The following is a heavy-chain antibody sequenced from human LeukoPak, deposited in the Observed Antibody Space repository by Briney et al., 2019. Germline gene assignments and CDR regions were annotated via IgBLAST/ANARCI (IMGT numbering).Heavy chain of an antibody. Sequence: SQTLSLTCAISGDSVSSNSAAWNWIRQSPSRGLEWLGRTYYRSKWYNDYAVSVKSRITINPDTSKNQSSLQLNSVTPEDTAVYYCAREVVVPAVTYYYYYGMDVWGQGTTVTVSS. CDR3: AREVVVPAVTYYYYYGMDV. CDR1: GDSVSSNSAA. J-gene: IGHJ6*02. D-gene: IGHD2-2*01. V-gene: IGHV6-1*01. CDR2: TYYRSKWYN.